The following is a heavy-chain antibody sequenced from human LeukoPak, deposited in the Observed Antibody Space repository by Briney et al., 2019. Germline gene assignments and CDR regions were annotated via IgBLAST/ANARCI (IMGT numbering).Heavy chain of an antibody. D-gene: IGHD3-22*01. V-gene: IGHV1-2*02. CDR3: ATTYYYDSSGYYDWFDP. J-gene: IGHJ5*02. Sequence: ASVKVSCKASGYTFTSYAMNWVRQAPGQGLEWMGWINPNSGGTNYAQKFQGRVTMTRDTSISTAYMELSRLRSDDTAVYYCATTYYYDSSGYYDWFDPWGQGTLVTVSS. CDR2: INPNSGGT. CDR1: GYTFTSYA.